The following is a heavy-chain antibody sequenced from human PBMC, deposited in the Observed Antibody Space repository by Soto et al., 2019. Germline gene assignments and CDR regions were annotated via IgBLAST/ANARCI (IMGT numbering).Heavy chain of an antibody. CDR3: ARSPPSTVTRYYYYGMDV. Sequence: ASVKVSCKASGYTFTSYGISWVRQAPGQGLEWMGWISAYNGNTNYAQKLQGRVTMTTDTSTSTAYMELRSLRSDDTAVYYCARSPPSTVTRYYYYGMDVWGQGTTVTVSS. D-gene: IGHD4-17*01. V-gene: IGHV1-18*01. CDR2: ISAYNGNT. J-gene: IGHJ6*02. CDR1: GYTFTSYG.